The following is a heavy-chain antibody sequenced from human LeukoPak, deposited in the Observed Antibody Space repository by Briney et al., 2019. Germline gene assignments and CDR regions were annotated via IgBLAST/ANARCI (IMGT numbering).Heavy chain of an antibody. J-gene: IGHJ3*02. V-gene: IGHV1-2*06. Sequence: GAPVKVSCKASRYIFTAYKLHCVRQAPGRGLEWMGRIDPDSGDVKYAQKSQRRRVVTRDTTIDTAYMDLSRLKSDDTAVYYCARTFGDYPRTAAFEMWGQGAMATVSS. CDR3: ARTFGDYPRTAAFEM. D-gene: IGHD4-17*01. CDR2: IDPDSGDV. CDR1: RYIFTAYK.